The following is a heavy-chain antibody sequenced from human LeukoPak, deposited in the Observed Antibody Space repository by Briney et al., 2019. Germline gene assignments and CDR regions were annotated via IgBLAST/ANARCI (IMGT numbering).Heavy chain of an antibody. Sequence: PSETLSLTCAVSGYSISSGYYWGWIRQPPGKGLEWIGSIYHSGSTYYNPSLKSRVTISVDTSKNQFPLKLSSVTAADTAVYYCARDIPYYYDSSGYFDYWGQGTLVTVSS. CDR1: GYSISSGYY. D-gene: IGHD3-22*01. V-gene: IGHV4-38-2*02. CDR2: IYHSGST. J-gene: IGHJ4*02. CDR3: ARDIPYYYDSSGYFDY.